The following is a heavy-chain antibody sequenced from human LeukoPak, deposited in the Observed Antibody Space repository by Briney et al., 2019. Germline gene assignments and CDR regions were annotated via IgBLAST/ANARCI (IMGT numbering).Heavy chain of an antibody. J-gene: IGHJ4*02. Sequence: KPSETLSLTCTVSGGSISRYYWSWIRQPPGTGLEWIGYIYYTGRADYNPSLKSRASMSVDTSKNQFSLRVNSMTAADTAVYYCARGDFWSGAPTDWGQGTLVTVSS. D-gene: IGHD3-3*01. CDR2: IYYTGRA. CDR1: GGSISRYY. V-gene: IGHV4-59*01. CDR3: ARGDFWSGAPTD.